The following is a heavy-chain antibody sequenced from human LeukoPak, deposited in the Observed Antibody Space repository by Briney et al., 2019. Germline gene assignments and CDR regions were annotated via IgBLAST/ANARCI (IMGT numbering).Heavy chain of an antibody. CDR1: GFTFSSYW. CDR3: XXXXXXXYSGSYLDY. CDR2: IKQDGSEK. Sequence: GGSLRLSCAASGFTFSSYWMSWVRQAPGKGLEWVANIKQDGSEKYYVDSVKGRFTISRDNAKNSLYLQMNSLRAEDTAVYYXXXXXXXXYSGSYLDYWGQGTLVTVSX. D-gene: IGHD1-26*01. J-gene: IGHJ4*02. V-gene: IGHV3-7*01.